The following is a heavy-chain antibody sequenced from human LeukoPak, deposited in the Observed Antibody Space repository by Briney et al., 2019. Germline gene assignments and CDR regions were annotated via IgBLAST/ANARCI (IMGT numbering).Heavy chain of an antibody. CDR3: AKVGGIAVAGRFDY. Sequence: GGSLRPSCAASGFTFSSYAMSWVRQAPGKGLEWVSAISGSGGSTYYADSVKGRFTISRDNSKNTLYLQMSSLRAEDTAVYYCAKVGGIAVAGRFDYWGQGTLVTVSS. V-gene: IGHV3-23*01. J-gene: IGHJ4*02. D-gene: IGHD6-19*01. CDR1: GFTFSSYA. CDR2: ISGSGGST.